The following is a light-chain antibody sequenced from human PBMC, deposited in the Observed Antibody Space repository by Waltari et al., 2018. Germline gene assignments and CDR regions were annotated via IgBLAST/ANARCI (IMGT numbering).Light chain of an antibody. CDR3: STWDSSLNAWL. J-gene: IGLJ3*02. Sequence: GLTQPPSVSKGVRTPATFPCLGDANNVGTSGAAWLQQCQGRPPKLVAYSNNSRPSGISERFSASKSRNTALLTISGLQPEDEADFYCSTWDSSLNAWLFGGGTRLTV. CDR2: SNN. CDR1: ANNVGTSG. V-gene: IGLV10-54*04.